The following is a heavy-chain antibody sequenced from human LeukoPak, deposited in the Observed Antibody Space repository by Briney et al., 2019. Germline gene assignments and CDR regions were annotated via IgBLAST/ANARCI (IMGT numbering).Heavy chain of an antibody. V-gene: IGHV1-3*03. J-gene: IGHJ4*02. D-gene: IGHD2-2*02. Sequence: ASVKVSCKASGYTFTSHGIIWVRQAPGQSLEWMGFINPGNGDTKYSQEFQGRVTITRDTSASTAYMELSSLRSDDMAMYYCTLYNYWGQGTLVTVSS. CDR1: GYTFTSHG. CDR3: TLYNY. CDR2: INPGNGDT.